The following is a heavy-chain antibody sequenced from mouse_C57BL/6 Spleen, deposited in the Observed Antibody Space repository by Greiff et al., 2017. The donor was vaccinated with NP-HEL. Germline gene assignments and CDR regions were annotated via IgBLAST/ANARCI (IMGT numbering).Heavy chain of an antibody. CDR1: GYTFTNYW. D-gene: IGHD1-1*01. Sequence: QVQLKESGAELVRPGTSVQMSCKASGYTFTNYWIGWAKQRPGHGLEWIGDIYPGGGYTNYNEKFKGKATLTADKSSSTAYMQFSSLTSEDSAIYYCARSITTVVAEGYFDVWGTGTTVTVSS. J-gene: IGHJ1*03. V-gene: IGHV1-63*01. CDR3: ARSITTVVAEGYFDV. CDR2: IYPGGGYT.